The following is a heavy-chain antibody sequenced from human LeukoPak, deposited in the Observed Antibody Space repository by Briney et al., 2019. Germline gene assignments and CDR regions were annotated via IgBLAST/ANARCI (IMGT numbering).Heavy chain of an antibody. Sequence: ASVKVSCKASGYTFTGYYMHWVRQAPGQGLEWMGWINPNSGGTNYAQKFQGRVTMTRDTSISSAYMELSRLRSDDTAVYYCARDGGSGETGTRYWGQGTLVTVSS. CDR1: GYTFTGYY. CDR2: INPNSGGT. CDR3: ARDGGSGETGTRY. J-gene: IGHJ4*02. V-gene: IGHV1-2*02. D-gene: IGHD1/OR15-1a*01.